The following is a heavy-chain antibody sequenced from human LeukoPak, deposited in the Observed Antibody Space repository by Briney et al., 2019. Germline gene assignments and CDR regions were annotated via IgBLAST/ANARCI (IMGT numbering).Heavy chain of an antibody. V-gene: IGHV3-30*02. CDR3: ARDSVVAKAGFQH. Sequence: PGGSLRLSCAASGFTFSSYGMHWVGQAPGKGLEWVAFIRYDGSNKYYADSVKGRFTISRDNSKNTLYLQMNSLRAEDTAVYYCARDSVVAKAGFQHWGQGTLVTVSS. J-gene: IGHJ1*01. CDR2: IRYDGSNK. CDR1: GFTFSSYG. D-gene: IGHD5-12*01.